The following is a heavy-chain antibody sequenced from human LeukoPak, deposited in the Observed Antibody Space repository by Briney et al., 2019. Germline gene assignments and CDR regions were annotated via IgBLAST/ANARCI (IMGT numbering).Heavy chain of an antibody. Sequence: SETLSLTCTVSGGSISSYYWSWIRQPAGKGLEWIGRIYTSGSTNYNPSLKSRVTMSVDTSKNQFSLKLSSVTAADTAVYYCAREAVGAISYYYYYMDVWGKGTTVTVSS. D-gene: IGHD1-26*01. J-gene: IGHJ6*03. CDR2: IYTSGST. CDR3: AREAVGAISYYYYYMDV. CDR1: GGSISSYY. V-gene: IGHV4-4*07.